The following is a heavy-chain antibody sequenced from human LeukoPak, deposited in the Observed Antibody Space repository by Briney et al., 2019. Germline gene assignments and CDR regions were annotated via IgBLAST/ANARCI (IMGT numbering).Heavy chain of an antibody. V-gene: IGHV3-48*04. CDR2: ISSSGSTI. Sequence: GGSLRLSCAASGFTLSSYFSSYAMSWVRQAPGKGLEWVSYISSSGSTIYYADSVKGRFTISRDNAKNTLYLQMNSLRAEDTAVYYCARAVAGAFDYWGQGTLVTVSS. CDR3: ARAVAGAFDY. J-gene: IGHJ4*02. D-gene: IGHD6-19*01. CDR1: GFTLSSYFSSYA.